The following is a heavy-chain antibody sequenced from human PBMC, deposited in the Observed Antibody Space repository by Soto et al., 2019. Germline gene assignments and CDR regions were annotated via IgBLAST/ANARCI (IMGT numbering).Heavy chain of an antibody. V-gene: IGHV1-18*01. J-gene: IGHJ6*02. CDR2: ISAYNGNT. Sequence: ASVKVSCKASGYTFTSYGISWVRQAPGQGLEWMGWISAYNGNTNYAQKLRGRVTMTTDTSTSTAYMELRSLRSDDTAVYYCARDAPRGVRGAVYYYYYYGMDVWGQGTTVTVSS. D-gene: IGHD3-10*01. CDR3: ARDAPRGVRGAVYYYYYYGMDV. CDR1: GYTFTSYG.